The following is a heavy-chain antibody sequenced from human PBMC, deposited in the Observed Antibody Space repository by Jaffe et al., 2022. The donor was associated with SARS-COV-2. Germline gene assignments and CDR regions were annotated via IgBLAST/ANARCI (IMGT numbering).Heavy chain of an antibody. CDR3: ASPGQWLDDWYFDL. V-gene: IGHV4-39*01. D-gene: IGHD6-19*01. CDR2: MYYTGST. CDR1: GGSISSSSHY. Sequence: QLQLQESGPGLVKPSETLSLTCTVSGGSISSSSHYWGWIRQPPGKGLEWIGSMYYTGSTYYKPSLKSRVTISVDTSKNQFSLKVNSVTAADTAVYYCASPGQWLDDWYFDLWGRGTLVTVSS. J-gene: IGHJ2*01.